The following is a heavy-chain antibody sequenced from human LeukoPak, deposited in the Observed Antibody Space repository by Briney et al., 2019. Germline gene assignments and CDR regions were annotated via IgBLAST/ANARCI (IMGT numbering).Heavy chain of an antibody. CDR1: GVSISNAGYL. D-gene: IGHD1-26*01. V-gene: IGHV4-30-2*01. Sequence: TSETLSLTCTVSGVSISNAGYLWSWIRQPPGKGLEYIGYIYDSEGTYYNPSLKSRVTVSVDTSKNQFSLKLSSVTAADTAVYYCARVRSGRELPRGFDYWGQGTLVTVSS. J-gene: IGHJ4*02. CDR2: IYDSEGT. CDR3: ARVRSGRELPRGFDY.